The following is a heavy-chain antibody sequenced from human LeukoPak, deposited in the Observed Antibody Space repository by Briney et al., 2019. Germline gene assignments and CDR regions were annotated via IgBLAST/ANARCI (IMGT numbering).Heavy chain of an antibody. D-gene: IGHD2-21*02. CDR3: ARDIAAYCGGACPIDY. V-gene: IGHV3-33*01. CDR1: GFTFSSYG. CDR2: IWDDGSNK. Sequence: GGSLRLSCAASGFTFSSYGMHWVRQAPGKGLEWVAVIWDDGSNKYYADSVKGRFTISRDNSKNTLYVQMNSLRAEDTAVYYCARDIAAYCGGACPIDYWGQGTLVTVSS. J-gene: IGHJ4*02.